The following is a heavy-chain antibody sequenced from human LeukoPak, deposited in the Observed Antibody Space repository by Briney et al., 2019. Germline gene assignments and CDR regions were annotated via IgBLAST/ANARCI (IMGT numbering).Heavy chain of an antibody. Sequence: ASVKVSCKASGYTFTGYYIHWVRQATGQGLEWMGWMNPNSGNTDYAQKFQGRVTITRNTPISTAYMELSRLRSDDTAGYYCPRCEQLDVFDIWRQGTMVTVSS. J-gene: IGHJ3*02. CDR1: GYTFTGYY. CDR3: PRCEQLDVFDI. V-gene: IGHV1-8*03. CDR2: MNPNSGNT. D-gene: IGHD6-6*01.